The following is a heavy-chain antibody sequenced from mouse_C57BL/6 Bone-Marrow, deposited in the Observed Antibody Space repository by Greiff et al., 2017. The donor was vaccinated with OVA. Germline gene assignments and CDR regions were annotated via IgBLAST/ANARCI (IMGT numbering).Heavy chain of an antibody. Sequence: QVQLQQPGAELVMPGASVKLSCKASGYTFTSYWMHWVKQRPGQGLEWIGEIDPSDSYTNYNQKFKGKSTLTVDKSSSTAYMRRSSVTSEESAVYYCARGSPYDPFAYWGQGTLVTVSA. CDR3: ARGSPYDPFAY. V-gene: IGHV1-69*01. CDR1: GYTFTSYW. J-gene: IGHJ3*01. CDR2: IDPSDSYT. D-gene: IGHD2-3*01.